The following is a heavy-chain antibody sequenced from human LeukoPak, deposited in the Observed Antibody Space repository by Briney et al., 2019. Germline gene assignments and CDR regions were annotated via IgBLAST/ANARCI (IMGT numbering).Heavy chain of an antibody. CDR1: GFTVSSNY. J-gene: IGHJ4*02. CDR3: AREVWAGCSSGWYSDY. Sequence: TGGSLRLSCAASGFTVSSNYMSWVRQAPGKGLEWVSVIYSGGSTYYADSVKGRFTISRDNSKNTLYLQMNSLRAEDTAVNYCAREVWAGCSSGWYSDYWGQGTLVTVSS. V-gene: IGHV3-66*01. D-gene: IGHD6-19*01. CDR2: IYSGGST.